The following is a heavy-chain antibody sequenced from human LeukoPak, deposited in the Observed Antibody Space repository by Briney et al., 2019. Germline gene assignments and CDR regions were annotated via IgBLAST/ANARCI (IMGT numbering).Heavy chain of an antibody. V-gene: IGHV3-30*01. D-gene: IGHD3-10*01. Sequence: YDGSDKYYADSVRGRFTISRDNSKNTLYLQMNSLKTEDTAVYYCARKYTTSYYSIDYWGQGTLVTVSS. CDR3: ARKYTTSYYSIDY. J-gene: IGHJ4*02. CDR2: YDGSDK.